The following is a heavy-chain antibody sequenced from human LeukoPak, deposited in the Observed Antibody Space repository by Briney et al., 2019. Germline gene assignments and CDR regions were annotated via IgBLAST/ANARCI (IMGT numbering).Heavy chain of an antibody. CDR3: ARRAGAYSHPYDY. CDR1: GFTVSSNS. CDR2: IYSDNT. J-gene: IGHJ4*02. V-gene: IGHV3-53*01. D-gene: IGHD4/OR15-4a*01. Sequence: GGSLRLSCTVSGFTVSSNSMSWVRQAPGKGLEWVSFIYSDNTHYSDSVKGRFTISRGNSKNTLYLQMNSLRAEDTAVYYCARRAGAYSHPYDYWGQGTLVTVSS.